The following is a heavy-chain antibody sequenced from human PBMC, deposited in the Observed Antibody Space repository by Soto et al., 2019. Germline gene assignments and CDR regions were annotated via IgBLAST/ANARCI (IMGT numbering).Heavy chain of an antibody. V-gene: IGHV3-9*01. Sequence: EVHLMESGGGWVQPGRSLRLSCAASGFTFDNYAMHWVRQAPGKGLEWVSGISWNSGNIGYADSVKGRFTIARDNAKTSLDLEMNSLRAADTALYYCAKSLKIFGLATTRSGPLDSWGQGALVTVSS. D-gene: IGHD3-3*01. J-gene: IGHJ4*02. CDR3: AKSLKIFGLATTRSGPLDS. CDR2: ISWNSGNI. CDR1: GFTFDNYA.